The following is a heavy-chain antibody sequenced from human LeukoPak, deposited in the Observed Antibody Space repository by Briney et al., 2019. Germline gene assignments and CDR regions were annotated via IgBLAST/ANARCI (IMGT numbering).Heavy chain of an antibody. CDR1: GGSISSYY. Sequence: PSETLSLTCTFSGGSISSYYWTWFRQPPGEGLEWIGSFYNSGSTSYNPSLGSRVTISLDTSKNLFSLKLTSVTAADSAIYYCATTQQWLASYYWGQGTLVTVSS. CDR3: ATTQQWLASYY. J-gene: IGHJ4*02. CDR2: FYNSGST. V-gene: IGHV4-59*08. D-gene: IGHD6-19*01.